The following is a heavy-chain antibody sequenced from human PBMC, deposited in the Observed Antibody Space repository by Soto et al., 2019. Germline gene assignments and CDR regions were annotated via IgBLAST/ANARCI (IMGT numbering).Heavy chain of an antibody. CDR2: IKYDGSEE. J-gene: IGHJ4*02. CDR1: GFSFSRVL. Sequence: GGSLRLSCVVSGFSFSRVLMTWVRRAPGKGLECVANIKYDGSEEYYVDSVKGRFTISRDNAKNSLYLQMNSLRDEDSAVYYCVTDLNWQGHWGQGTLVTVSS. V-gene: IGHV3-7*01. CDR3: VTDLNWQGH.